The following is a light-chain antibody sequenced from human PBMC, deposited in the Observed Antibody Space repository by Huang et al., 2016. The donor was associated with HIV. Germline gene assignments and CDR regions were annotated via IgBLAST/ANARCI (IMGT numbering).Light chain of an antibody. CDR3: QQRSNWHFT. CDR1: QSVRSS. CDR2: DAS. V-gene: IGKV3-11*01. J-gene: IGKJ3*01. Sequence: EIVLTQSPATLSLSPGERATLSCRASQSVRSSLTWYQQKPGQAPRLLIYDASNSDTGIPARFSGSVSGTDFTLTISSLEPEDFAVYYCQQRSNWHFTFGPGTKVDIK.